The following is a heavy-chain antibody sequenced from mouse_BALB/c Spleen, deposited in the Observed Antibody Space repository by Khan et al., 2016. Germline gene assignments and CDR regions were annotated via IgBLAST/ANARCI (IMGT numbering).Heavy chain of an antibody. D-gene: IGHD2-14*01. V-gene: IGHV5-4*02. CDR1: GFAFSDYY. J-gene: IGHJ4*01. CDR2: ISDGSDYT. Sequence: EVELVESGGGLVRPGGSLKLSCAVSGFAFSDYYMYWVRQTPEKGLEWVATISDGSDYTYYPDSVKGRFTISRVNAKNSLYSQMSSLKYEDTAIYYCARDRYNYRFDRFVMDYWGQGTSVSVSS. CDR3: ARDRYNYRFDRFVMDY.